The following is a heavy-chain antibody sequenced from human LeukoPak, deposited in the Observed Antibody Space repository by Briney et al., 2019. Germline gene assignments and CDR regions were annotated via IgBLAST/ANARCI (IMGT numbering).Heavy chain of an antibody. CDR2: ISTSSSYI. Sequence: GGSLRLSCAASGFTFNRYNMNWVRRAPGKGLEWVSSISTSSSYIYYADSVKGRFTISRDNAKNSLYLQMNSLRAEDTAVYYCARDVVVVTTKVYYYMDVWGKGTTVTISS. V-gene: IGHV3-21*01. CDR1: GFTFNRYN. J-gene: IGHJ6*03. CDR3: ARDVVVVTTKVYYYMDV. D-gene: IGHD3-22*01.